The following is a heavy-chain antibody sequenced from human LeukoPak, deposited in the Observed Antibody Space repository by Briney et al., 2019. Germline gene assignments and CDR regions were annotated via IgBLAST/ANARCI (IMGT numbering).Heavy chain of an antibody. Sequence: GGSLRLSCAASGFTFSSYPMHWVRQAPGKGLEWVTVISYDGSNKYYADSVKGRFTISRDNSRNTVYLQMNSLRVEDTAINYCTRELSSWPFDYWGQGTLVTVSS. J-gene: IGHJ4*02. CDR2: ISYDGSNK. CDR1: GFTFSSYP. CDR3: TRELSSWPFDY. V-gene: IGHV3-30*04. D-gene: IGHD6-13*01.